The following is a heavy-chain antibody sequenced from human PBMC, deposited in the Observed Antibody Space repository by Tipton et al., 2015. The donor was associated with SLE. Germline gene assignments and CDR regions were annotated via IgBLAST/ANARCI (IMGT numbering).Heavy chain of an antibody. Sequence: LRLSCTVSGGSISNFYWSWIRQPAGKGLEWIGRIYTSGSTNYNPSLESRLTISVDTSKNQFSLKLNSVTAADTAVYYCARGPYYFDYWGQGTLVTVSS. V-gene: IGHV4-4*07. CDR1: GGSISNFY. CDR3: ARGPYYFDY. CDR2: IYTSGST. J-gene: IGHJ4*02.